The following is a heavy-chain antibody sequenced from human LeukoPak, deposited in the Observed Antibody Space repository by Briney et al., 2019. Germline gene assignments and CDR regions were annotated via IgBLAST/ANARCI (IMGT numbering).Heavy chain of an antibody. Sequence: GESLKISCKGSGYRFTSYWIGWVRPMPGKGLDLMGIIYPGDSETKYSPSFQGQVTFSADKSINTAYLQWSSLKASDSAIYYCARPSGFSYGRFDHWGQGTLVTVSS. D-gene: IGHD5-18*01. CDR1: GYRFTSYW. CDR2: IYPGDSET. V-gene: IGHV5-51*01. CDR3: ARPSGFSYGRFDH. J-gene: IGHJ4*02.